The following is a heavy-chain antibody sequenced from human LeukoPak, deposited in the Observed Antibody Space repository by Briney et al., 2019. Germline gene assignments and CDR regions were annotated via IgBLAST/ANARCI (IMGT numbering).Heavy chain of an antibody. Sequence: SETLSLTCAVYGGSFSGYYWSWIRQPPGKGLEWIGYIYYSGSTNYNPSLKSRVTISVDTSKNQFSLKLSSVTAADTAVYYCARGRGGSRYFDHWGQGTLVTVSS. J-gene: IGHJ4*02. CDR2: IYYSGST. CDR1: GGSFSGYY. CDR3: ARGRGGSRYFDH. D-gene: IGHD3-10*01. V-gene: IGHV4-59*08.